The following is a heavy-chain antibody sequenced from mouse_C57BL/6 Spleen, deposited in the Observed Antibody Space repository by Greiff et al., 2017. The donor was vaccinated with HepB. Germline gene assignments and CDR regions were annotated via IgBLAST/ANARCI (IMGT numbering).Heavy chain of an antibody. V-gene: IGHV1-15*01. CDR3: TRWNWDGYYAMDY. D-gene: IGHD4-1*01. CDR2: IDPETGGT. CDR1: GYTFTDDE. Sequence: VQLQQSGAELVRPGASVTLSCKASGYTFTDDEMHWVKQTPVHGLEWIGAIDPETGGTAYNQKFKGKAILTADKSSSTAYIELRSLTSEDSAVYYCTRWNWDGYYAMDYWGQGTSVTVSS. J-gene: IGHJ4*01.